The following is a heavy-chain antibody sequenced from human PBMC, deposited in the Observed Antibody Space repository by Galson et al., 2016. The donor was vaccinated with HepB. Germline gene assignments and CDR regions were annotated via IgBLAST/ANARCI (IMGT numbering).Heavy chain of an antibody. V-gene: IGHV1-46*01. CDR2: IHPTDGTT. CDR1: GYTFISNY. D-gene: IGHD2-15*01. Sequence: KVSCKASGYTFISNYVHWVRQAPGQGLEWMGIIHPTDGTTSYAQKFQGRVTMTRDTSTSTVYMELSSLRSEDTAVYYCARASGGFDHWGQGTLVTVSS. J-gene: IGHJ4*02. CDR3: ARASGGFDH.